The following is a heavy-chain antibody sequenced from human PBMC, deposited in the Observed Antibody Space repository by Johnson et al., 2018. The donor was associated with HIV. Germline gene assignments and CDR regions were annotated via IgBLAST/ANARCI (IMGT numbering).Heavy chain of an antibody. Sequence: QVQLVESGGGVVQPGRSLRLSCAASGFTFSSYAMHWVRQAPGKGLEWVAVISYDGSNKYYADSVKGRFTISRDNSKNTLYLQMNSLRAEDTAVYYCAKDQLVGATYAAFDSWGQGTMVTVSS. CDR2: ISYDGSNK. CDR1: GFTFSSYA. J-gene: IGHJ3*02. D-gene: IGHD1-26*01. CDR3: AKDQLVGATYAAFDS. V-gene: IGHV3-30*04.